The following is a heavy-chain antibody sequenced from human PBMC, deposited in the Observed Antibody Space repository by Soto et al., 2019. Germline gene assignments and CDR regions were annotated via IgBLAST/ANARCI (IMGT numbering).Heavy chain of an antibody. CDR2: ISSTTNYI. Sequence: GGSLRLSCAASVFTFTRYSMNWVRQAPGKGLEWVSSISSTTNYIYYGDSMKGRFTISRDNAKNSLYLEMSSLRAEDTAVYYCARESEDLTSNFDYWGQGTLVTVSS. CDR1: VFTFTRYS. CDR3: ARESEDLTSNFDY. V-gene: IGHV3-21*06. J-gene: IGHJ4*02.